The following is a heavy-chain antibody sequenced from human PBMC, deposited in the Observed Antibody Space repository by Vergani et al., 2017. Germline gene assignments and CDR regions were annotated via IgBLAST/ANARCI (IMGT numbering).Heavy chain of an antibody. Sequence: QVQLVQSGAEVKKPGSSVKVSCKASGGTFTGYYMHWVRQAPGQGLEWMGWINPNSGGTNYAQKFQGRVTMTRDTSISTAYMGLSRLRSDDTDVYYCARGGWFGGSGFDPWGQGTLVTVSS. V-gene: IGHV1-2*02. J-gene: IGHJ5*02. CDR3: ARGGWFGGSGFDP. CDR1: GGTFTGYY. CDR2: INPNSGGT. D-gene: IGHD3-10*01.